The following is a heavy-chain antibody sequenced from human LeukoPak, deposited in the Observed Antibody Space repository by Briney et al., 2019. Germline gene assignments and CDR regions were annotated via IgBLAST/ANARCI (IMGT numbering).Heavy chain of an antibody. Sequence: SETLSLTCTVSGGSISSSSYYWGWIRQPPGKGLEWIGSIYYSGSTYYNPSLKSRVTISVDTSKNQFSLKLSSVTAADTAVYYCARTGGYIFRASKDYYYMDVWGKGTTVTISS. D-gene: IGHD5-12*01. CDR2: IYYSGST. CDR1: GGSISSSSYY. CDR3: ARTGGYIFRASKDYYYMDV. V-gene: IGHV4-39*07. J-gene: IGHJ6*03.